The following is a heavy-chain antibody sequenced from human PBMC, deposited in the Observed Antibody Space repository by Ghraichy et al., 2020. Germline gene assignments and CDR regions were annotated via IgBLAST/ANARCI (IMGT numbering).Heavy chain of an antibody. CDR3: AKDKYGGKIQQNWFDP. CDR2: ISGSGGST. V-gene: IGHV3-23*01. J-gene: IGHJ5*02. Sequence: GGSLRLSCAASGFTFSSYAMSWVRQAPGKGLEWVSAISGSGGSTYYADSVKGRFTISRDNSKNTLYLQMNSLRAEDTAVYYCAKDKYGGKIQQNWFDPWGQGTLVTVSS. CDR1: GFTFSSYA. D-gene: IGHD4-23*01.